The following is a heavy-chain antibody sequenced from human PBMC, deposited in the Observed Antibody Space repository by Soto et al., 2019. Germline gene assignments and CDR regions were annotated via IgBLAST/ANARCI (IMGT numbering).Heavy chain of an antibody. D-gene: IGHD5-18*01. CDR2: IFWDDDK. CDR3: AHSPYSITSKGTFDV. V-gene: IGHV2-5*02. J-gene: IGHJ3*01. Sequence: QITLKESGPSLVKPTETLTLTCTLSGFSLSTSGVAVGWFRQPPGKALEWLAIIFWDDDKRYSTSLKSRLISTKDISRNQVVLTLTNLDPVDTATYYCAHSPYSITSKGTFDVWGQGTMVIVSS. CDR1: GFSLSTSGVA.